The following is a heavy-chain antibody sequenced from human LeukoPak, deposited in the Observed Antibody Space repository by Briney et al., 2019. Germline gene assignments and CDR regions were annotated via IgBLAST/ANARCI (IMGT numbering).Heavy chain of an antibody. D-gene: IGHD2-21*02. CDR1: GGSLSSSSYY. Sequence: SETLSLTCSVSGGSLSSSSYYWGWIRQPPGKGLEWIVSIYYSGSTHYNPSLKSRVTTSVDMSKNQFSLKLSSVTAADTAVYYCARDPHSIVVVTEAFDIWDQGTMVTVSS. CDR3: ARDPHSIVVVTEAFDI. CDR2: IYYSGST. J-gene: IGHJ3*02. V-gene: IGHV4-39*07.